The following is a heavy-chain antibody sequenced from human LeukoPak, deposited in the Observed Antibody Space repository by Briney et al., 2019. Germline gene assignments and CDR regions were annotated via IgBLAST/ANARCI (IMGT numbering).Heavy chain of an antibody. CDR2: IYYSGST. V-gene: IGHV4-39*07. CDR3: ARGDSLAADVDY. D-gene: IGHD3-3*01. CDR1: GGSISSSNFY. Sequence: PSETLSLTCTVSGGSISSSNFYWGWIRQPPGEGLEWIGSIYYSGSTYYNPSLKSRVTISLDTSRNQFSLKLSSVTAADMAVYYCARGDSLAADVDYWGLGTLVTVSS. J-gene: IGHJ4*02.